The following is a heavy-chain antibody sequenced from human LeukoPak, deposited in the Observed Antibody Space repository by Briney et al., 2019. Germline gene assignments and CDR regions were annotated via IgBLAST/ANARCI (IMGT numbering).Heavy chain of an antibody. CDR1: GFTFSSYW. V-gene: IGHV3-7*03. CDR2: INHNGNVN. D-gene: IGHD2-15*01. J-gene: IGHJ6*02. Sequence: GGSLRLSCTASGFTFSSYWMNWARQAPGKGLEWVASINHNGNVNYYVDSVKGRFTISRDNAKNSLYLQMSNLRAEDTAVYFCARGGGSDVWGQGATVTVSS. CDR3: ARGGGSDV.